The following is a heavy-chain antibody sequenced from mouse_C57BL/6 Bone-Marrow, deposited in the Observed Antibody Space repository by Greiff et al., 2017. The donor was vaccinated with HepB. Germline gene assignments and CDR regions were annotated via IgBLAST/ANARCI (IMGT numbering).Heavy chain of an antibody. CDR2: IYPGSGST. D-gene: IGHD1-1*01. Sequence: VQLQHPGAELVKPGASVKMSCKASGYTFTSYWITWVKQRPGQGLEWIGDIYPGSGSTNYNEKFKSKATLTVDTSSSTAYMQLSSLTSEDSAVYYCAREPYYYGSSPWYFDVWGTGTTVTVSS. V-gene: IGHV1-55*01. J-gene: IGHJ1*03. CDR3: AREPYYYGSSPWYFDV. CDR1: GYTFTSYW.